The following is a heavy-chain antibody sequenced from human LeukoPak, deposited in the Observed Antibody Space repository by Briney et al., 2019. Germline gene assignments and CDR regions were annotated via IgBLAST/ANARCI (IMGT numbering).Heavy chain of an antibody. CDR1: GGTFSSYA. CDR2: INPNSGGT. CDR3: AREGVRNLGYCSGGSCYSEVSWFDP. D-gene: IGHD2-15*01. V-gene: IGHV1-2*02. J-gene: IGHJ5*02. Sequence: ASVKVSCKASGGTFSSYAISWVRQAPGQGLEWMGWINPNSGGTNYAQKFQGRVTMTRDTSISTAYMELSRLRSDDTAVYYCAREGVRNLGYCSGGSCYSEVSWFDPWGQGTLVTVSS.